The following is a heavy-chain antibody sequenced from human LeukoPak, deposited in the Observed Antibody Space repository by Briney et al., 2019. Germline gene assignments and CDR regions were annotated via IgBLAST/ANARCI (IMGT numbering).Heavy chain of an antibody. J-gene: IGHJ3*02. Sequence: PSETLSLTCAVYGGSFSGYYWSWIRQPPGKGLEWIGEINHSGSTNYNPSLKSRVTISVDTSKNQFSLKLSSVTAADTAVYYCAREKGTAMVYDAFDIWGQGTMVTVSS. D-gene: IGHD5-18*01. CDR1: GGSFSGYY. V-gene: IGHV4-34*01. CDR3: AREKGTAMVYDAFDI. CDR2: INHSGST.